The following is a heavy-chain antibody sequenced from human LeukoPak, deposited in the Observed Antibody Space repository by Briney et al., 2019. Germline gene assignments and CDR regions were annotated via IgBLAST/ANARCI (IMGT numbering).Heavy chain of an antibody. CDR1: GFTFSSYG. D-gene: IGHD3-3*01. J-gene: IGHJ4*02. V-gene: IGHV3-30*18. CDR3: AKNVLRFLEWLFDY. CDR2: ISYDGSNK. Sequence: GGSLRLSCAASGFTFSSYGMHWVRQAPGKGLEWVAVISYDGSNKYYADSVKGRFTISRDNSENTLYLQMNSLRAEDTAVYYCAKNVLRFLEWLFDYWGQGTLVTVSS.